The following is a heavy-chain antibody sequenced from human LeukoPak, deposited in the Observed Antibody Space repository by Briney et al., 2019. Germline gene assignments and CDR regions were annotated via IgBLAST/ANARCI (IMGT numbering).Heavy chain of an antibody. Sequence: GASVKVSCKASGYTFTSYGISWVRQAPGQGLEWMGWISAYNGNTNYAQKLQGRVTMTTDTSTSTAYMELRSPRSDDTAVYYCARVRDSSGWYYFDYWGQETLVTVSS. V-gene: IGHV1-18*01. CDR2: ISAYNGNT. CDR1: GYTFTSYG. J-gene: IGHJ4*02. CDR3: ARVRDSSGWYYFDY. D-gene: IGHD6-19*01.